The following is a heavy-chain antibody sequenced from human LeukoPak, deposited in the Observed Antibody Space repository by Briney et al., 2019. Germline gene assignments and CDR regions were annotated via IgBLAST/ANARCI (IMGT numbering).Heavy chain of an antibody. D-gene: IGHD6-19*01. CDR1: GHIFRDYA. J-gene: IGHJ4*02. V-gene: IGHV3-43*02. CDR2: IRDDGRTP. CDR3: AKDAVGGTWLHY. Sequence: GGSLRLSCATSGHIFRDYAMQWVRQAPGKGLEWVFCIRDDGRTPYYAGSAMARFTASRDNNKNCLYLQMSNLREDDTAMYYCAKDAVGGTWLHYWGQGIPVTVSS.